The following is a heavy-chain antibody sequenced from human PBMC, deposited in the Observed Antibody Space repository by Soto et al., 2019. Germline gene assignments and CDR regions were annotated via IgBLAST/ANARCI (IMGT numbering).Heavy chain of an antibody. CDR2: ISGSGGST. CDR1: GFTFSSYA. D-gene: IGHD1-26*01. J-gene: IGHJ4*02. Sequence: EVQLLESGGGLVQPGGSLRLSCAASGFTFSSYAMSWVRQAPGKGLEWVSAISGSGGSTYYADSVKGRFTISRDNSKNTLYLQMNSLRAEDTAVYYCAKDRRQVGAQKLYYFDYWGQGTLVTVSS. CDR3: AKDRRQVGAQKLYYFDY. V-gene: IGHV3-23*01.